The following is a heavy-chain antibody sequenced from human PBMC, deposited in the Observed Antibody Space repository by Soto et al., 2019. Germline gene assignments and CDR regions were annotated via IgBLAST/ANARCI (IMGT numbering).Heavy chain of an antibody. V-gene: IGHV4-34*01. J-gene: IGHJ5*02. CDR1: GESLSDHY. CDR2: INQYGTT. Sequence: QVQLQQWGAGLLKPSETLSLICAVSGESLSDHYWSWIRQSPGKGLEWIGDINQYGTTNYNPSLKSRVTISADTSKNQFFLRLASVTAAATAIYYCARGAHISGVTRCFDPWGQGTLVTVSS. CDR3: ARGAHISGVTRCFDP. D-gene: IGHD1-20*01.